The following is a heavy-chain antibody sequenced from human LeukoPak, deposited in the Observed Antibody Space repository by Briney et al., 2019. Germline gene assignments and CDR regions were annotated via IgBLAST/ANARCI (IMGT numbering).Heavy chain of an antibody. D-gene: IGHD3-10*01. CDR2: INPSGGTT. CDR3: ARESVRGAQYYFDY. CDR1: GYTFTSYY. J-gene: IGHJ4*02. V-gene: IGHV1-46*01. Sequence: ASVKVSCKASGYTFTSYYMHWVRQAPGQGLEWMGIINPSGGTTSYAQKFQGRVTMTRDTSTNTVYMELNSLRSEDTAVYYCARESVRGAQYYFDYWGQGTLVIVSS.